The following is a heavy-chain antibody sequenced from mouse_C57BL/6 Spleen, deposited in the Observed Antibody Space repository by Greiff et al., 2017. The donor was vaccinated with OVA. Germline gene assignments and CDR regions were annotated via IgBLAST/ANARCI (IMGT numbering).Heavy chain of an antibody. J-gene: IGHJ3*01. D-gene: IGHD1-1*01. CDR1: GYTFTDYN. CDR2: INPNNGGT. Sequence: EVKLQQSGPELVKPGASVKIPCKASGYTFTDYNMDWVKQSHGKSLEWIGDINPNNGGTIYNQKFKGKATLTVDKSSSTAYMELRSLTSEDTAVYYCARSYYYGSSYVGFAYWGQGTLVTVSA. CDR3: ARSYYYGSSYVGFAY. V-gene: IGHV1-18*01.